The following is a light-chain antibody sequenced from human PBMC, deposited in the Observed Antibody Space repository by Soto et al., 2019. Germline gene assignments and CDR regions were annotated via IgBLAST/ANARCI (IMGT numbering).Light chain of an antibody. CDR3: QQYVSSLFT. Sequence: EIVLTQSPGTLSLSPGERSTLSCRASQSVSSSYLAWYQQKPGHAPRLLIYGASSRATCIPDRFSGSGSGTDFTLTISRLEPEDFAVYYCQQYVSSLFTFGRGTKVDIK. V-gene: IGKV3-20*01. J-gene: IGKJ3*01. CDR1: QSVSSSY. CDR2: GAS.